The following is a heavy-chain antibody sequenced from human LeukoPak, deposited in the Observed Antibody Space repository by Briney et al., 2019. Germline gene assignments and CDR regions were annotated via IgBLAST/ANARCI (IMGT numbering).Heavy chain of an antibody. D-gene: IGHD6-13*01. CDR3: ARVVAAAGHSI. Sequence: GGSLRLSCAASGFIFDDYAMHWVRQVPGKGLEWVSGINWNSGIIGYADSVKGRFTISRDNAKNSLFLQMNSLRPEDMALYYCARVVAAAGHSIWGQGTMVTVSS. J-gene: IGHJ3*02. CDR1: GFIFDDYA. CDR2: INWNSGII. V-gene: IGHV3-9*03.